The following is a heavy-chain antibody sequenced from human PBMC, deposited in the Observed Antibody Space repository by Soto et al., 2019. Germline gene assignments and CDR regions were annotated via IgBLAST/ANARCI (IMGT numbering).Heavy chain of an antibody. V-gene: IGHV3-7*01. Sequence: LRLCWAASWFTFSSDWMSWVRQSPGKGLEWVANIKQDGSEKYYVDSVKGRFTISRDNAKNSLYLQMNSLRAEDTAVYYCAREMGYPYYYGMDVWGQGTTVTVSS. CDR2: IKQDGSEK. D-gene: IGHD5-18*01. CDR1: WFTFSSDW. CDR3: AREMGYPYYYGMDV. J-gene: IGHJ6*02.